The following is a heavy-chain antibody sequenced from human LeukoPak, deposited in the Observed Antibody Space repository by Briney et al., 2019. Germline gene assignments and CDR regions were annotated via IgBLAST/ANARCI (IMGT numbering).Heavy chain of an antibody. V-gene: IGHV6-1*01. D-gene: IGHD1-26*01. CDR1: GDRLSSNSAA. CDR2: TFYRSKWYN. Sequence: SQSLSLTCAISGDRLSSNSAAWNWIRQSPSRGLEWQGRTFYRSKWYNDYAVSVKSRITINPDTSKNQSSLQLNSVTPEDTAVYYCARWVGRGSSDYFDYWGQGTLVTVSS. CDR3: ARWVGRGSSDYFDY. J-gene: IGHJ4*02.